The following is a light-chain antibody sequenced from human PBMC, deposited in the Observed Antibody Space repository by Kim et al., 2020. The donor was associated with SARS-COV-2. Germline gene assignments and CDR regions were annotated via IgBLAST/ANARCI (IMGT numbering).Light chain of an antibody. V-gene: IGKV1-39*01. CDR1: QSIASH. J-gene: IGKJ2*01. CDR3: QQAYTTPFT. CDR2: AAS. Sequence: DIQMTQSPSPLSASVGDRVTITCRASQSIASHLNWYPRKPGKAPKVLIYAASDLQSGVPSRFTGSGSGTDFTLAISDVQPEDFATYYCQQAYTTPFTFGQGTKLEI.